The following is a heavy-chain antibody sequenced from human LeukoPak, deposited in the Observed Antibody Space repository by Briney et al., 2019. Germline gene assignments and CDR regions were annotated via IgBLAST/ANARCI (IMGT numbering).Heavy chain of an antibody. V-gene: IGHV4-30-4*08. CDR1: GGSTSSGDYY. CDR3: ARWDYYDSSGDNAFDI. J-gene: IGHJ3*02. CDR2: IYYSGST. Sequence: PSQTLSLTCTVSGGSTSSGDYYWSWIRQPPGKGLEWIGYIYYSGSTYYNPSLKSRVTISVDTSKNQFSLKLSSVTAADTAVYYCARWDYYDSSGDNAFDIWGQGTMVTVSS. D-gene: IGHD3-22*01.